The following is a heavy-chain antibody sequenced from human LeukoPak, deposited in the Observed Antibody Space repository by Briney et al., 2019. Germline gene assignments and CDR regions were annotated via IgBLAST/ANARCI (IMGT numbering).Heavy chain of an antibody. CDR1: GFTVSTNY. J-gene: IGHJ4*02. D-gene: IGHD4-17*01. CDR3: ARETGSAVGSTDFDY. Sequence: GGSLRLSCAASGFTVSTNYMSWVRQAPGKGLEWVSVIYRDDTTYYADSVKGRFTISRDNSKNTLYLQMNSLKAEDTAVYYCARETGSAVGSTDFDYWGQGTLVTVSS. CDR2: IYRDDTT. V-gene: IGHV3-53*05.